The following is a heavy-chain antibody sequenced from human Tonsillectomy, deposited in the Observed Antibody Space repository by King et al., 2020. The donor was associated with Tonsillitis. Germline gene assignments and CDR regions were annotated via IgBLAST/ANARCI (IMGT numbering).Heavy chain of an antibody. V-gene: IGHV3-30*02. CDR2: IHYDGTHQ. D-gene: IGHD6-13*01. Sequence: VQLVESGGGVVQPGRSLRLSCAASVFTFSSYAMHWVRQAPGKGLEWVAFIHYDGTHQYYADSVKGRFSISRDNSKNTVYLQMDSLRGEDTAVYYCAKDRAAGILDYWGQGTLVTVSS. J-gene: IGHJ4*02. CDR3: AKDRAAGILDY. CDR1: VFTFSSYA.